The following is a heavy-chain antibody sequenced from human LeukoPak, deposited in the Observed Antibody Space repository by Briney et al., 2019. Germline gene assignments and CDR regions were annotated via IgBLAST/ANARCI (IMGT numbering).Heavy chain of an antibody. CDR1: GFSFSPYW. CDR2: ISSDGSDT. V-gene: IGHV3-74*03. D-gene: IGHD1-14*01. CDR3: ARDQTELGPTTVDH. J-gene: IGHJ4*02. Sequence: GRSLRLSCVGSGFSFSPYWMHWVRQDPVKGLVWVARISSDGSDTKYSDSVKGRFTISRDNAKNTLYLQMNSLRAEDTALYYCARDQTELGPTTVDHWGQGTQVTVSS.